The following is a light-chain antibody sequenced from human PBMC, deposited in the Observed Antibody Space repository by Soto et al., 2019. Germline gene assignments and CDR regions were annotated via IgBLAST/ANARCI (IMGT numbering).Light chain of an antibody. CDR2: GAS. CDR3: QQYANSPIT. Sequence: EIVLTQSPGTLSLSRGEGATLLCRASQFVSSRSLAWYQQKLGQAPRLLIYGASNRATGIPGRFSASGSGTDFTLTITPLEPEDFAVYFCQQYANSPITFGQGTRLEIK. V-gene: IGKV3-20*01. J-gene: IGKJ5*01. CDR1: QFVSSRS.